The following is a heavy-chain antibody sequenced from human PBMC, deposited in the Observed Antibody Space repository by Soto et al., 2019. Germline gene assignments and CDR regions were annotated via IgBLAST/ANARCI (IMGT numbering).Heavy chain of an antibody. CDR2: LSGSGATT. D-gene: IGHD3-10*01. Sequence: PGGSLRLSCAASGFTFSSFAMSWVRQAPGKGLEWVSALSGSGATTFYADSVTGRFTVSRDNSKNTLYLQMNSLTAEDTAVYYSAKWGQGFISILPYPYRLAVWGQGTTVLVSS. CDR1: GFTFSSFA. CDR3: AKWGQGFISILPYPYRLAV. V-gene: IGHV3-23*01. J-gene: IGHJ6*02.